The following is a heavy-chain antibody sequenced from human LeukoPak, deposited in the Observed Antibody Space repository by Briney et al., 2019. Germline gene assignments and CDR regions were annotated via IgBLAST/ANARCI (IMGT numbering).Heavy chain of an antibody. Sequence: PSQTLSLTCTVSGGSISSGSYYWSWIRQPAGKGLEWIGRIYTSGSTNYNPSLKSRVTISVDTSKNQFSLKLSSVTAADTAVYYCASTKGETTVTTRGYFDYWGQGTLVTVSS. CDR3: ASTKGETTVTTRGYFDY. CDR1: GGSISSGSYY. J-gene: IGHJ4*02. CDR2: IYTSGST. D-gene: IGHD4-17*01. V-gene: IGHV4-61*02.